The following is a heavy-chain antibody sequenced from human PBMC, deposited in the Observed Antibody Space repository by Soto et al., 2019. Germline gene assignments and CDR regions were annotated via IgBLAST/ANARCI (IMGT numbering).Heavy chain of an antibody. CDR1: GFTFSSYA. J-gene: IGHJ4*02. CDR2: ISGSGGST. D-gene: IGHD3-10*01. V-gene: IGHV3-23*01. CDR3: AKDRKGGRWSMVRGVIG. Sequence: GGSLRLSCAASGFTFSSYAMSWVRQAPGKGLEWVSAISGSGGSTYYADSVKGRFTISRDNSKNTLYLQMNSLRAEDTAVYYCAKDRKGGRWSMVRGVIGWGQGTLVTVSS.